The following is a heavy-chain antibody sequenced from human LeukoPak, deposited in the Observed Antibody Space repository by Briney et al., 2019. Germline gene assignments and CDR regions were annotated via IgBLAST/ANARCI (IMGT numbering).Heavy chain of an antibody. CDR2: IYHSGST. V-gene: IGHV4-38-2*01. CDR3: ARLRGYFDY. J-gene: IGHJ4*02. D-gene: IGHD1-26*01. CDR1: GYSISSGYY. Sequence: SETLSLTCAVSGYSISSGYYWGWIRQPPEKGLEWIGSIYHSGSTYYNPSLKSRVTISVDTSKNQFSLKLSSVTAADTAVYYCARLRGYFDYWGQRTLVTVSS.